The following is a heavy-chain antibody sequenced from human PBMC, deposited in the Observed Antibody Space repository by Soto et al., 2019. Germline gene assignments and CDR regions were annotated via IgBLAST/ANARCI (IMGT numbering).Heavy chain of an antibody. D-gene: IGHD3-9*01. CDR1: GYTFTSYY. CDR2: INPSGGST. CDR3: ARDQRFSDILTGYYPPYGMDV. V-gene: IGHV1-46*01. J-gene: IGHJ6*02. Sequence: ASVKVSCKASGYTFTSYYMHWVRQAPGQGLEWMGIINPSGGSTSYAQKFQGRVTMTRDTSTSTAYMELSSLRSEDTAVYYCARDQRFSDILTGYYPPYGMDVWGQGTTVTSP.